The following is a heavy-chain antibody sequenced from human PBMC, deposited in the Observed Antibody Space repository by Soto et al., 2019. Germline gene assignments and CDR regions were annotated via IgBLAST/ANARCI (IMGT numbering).Heavy chain of an antibody. Sequence: PGGSLRLSCAVSGFALSRYWMSWVRQAPGKGLEWVANIKEDGSERHYVDSVKGRFTISRDNSKNTLYLQMNSLRAEDTAVYYCAKNYYGSGSYYKSPPYYFDYWGQGTLVTVSS. J-gene: IGHJ4*02. V-gene: IGHV3-7*05. CDR3: AKNYYGSGSYYKSPPYYFDY. D-gene: IGHD3-10*01. CDR1: GFALSRYW. CDR2: IKEDGSER.